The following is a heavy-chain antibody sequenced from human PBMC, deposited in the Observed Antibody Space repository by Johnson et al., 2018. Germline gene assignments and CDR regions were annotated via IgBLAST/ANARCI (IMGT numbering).Heavy chain of an antibody. CDR1: GGSISSYY. Sequence: QVQLQESGPGLVKPSETLSLTCTVSGGSISSYYWSWIRQPPGKGLEWIGYIYYSGSTNYNPSLKSRVTISVDTSKNPFSLKLSSWTAADTAVYYGARDGKAVAGTGGDYYYYGRDVWGQGTTVTVSS. D-gene: IGHD6-19*01. CDR2: IYYSGST. V-gene: IGHV4-59*01. J-gene: IGHJ6*02. CDR3: ARDGKAVAGTGGDYYYYGRDV.